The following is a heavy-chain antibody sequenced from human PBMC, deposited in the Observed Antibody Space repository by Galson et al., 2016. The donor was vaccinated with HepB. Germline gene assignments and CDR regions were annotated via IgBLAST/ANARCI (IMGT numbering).Heavy chain of an antibody. CDR2: IIPISATA. CDR3: ARVLGHGPFDY. D-gene: IGHD1-26*01. J-gene: IGHJ4*02. CDR1: GGGFSSYS. V-gene: IGHV1-69*13. Sequence: SVKVSCKVSGGGFSSYSFNWVRQAPGQRPELIGAIIPISATATYTQKFQGRVTITADESTTTAYLEMHSLRSDDTAVYYCARVLGHGPFDYWGQGTLVTVSS.